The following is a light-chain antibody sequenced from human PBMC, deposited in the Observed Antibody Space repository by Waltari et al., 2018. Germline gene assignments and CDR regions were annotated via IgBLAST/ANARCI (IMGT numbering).Light chain of an antibody. V-gene: IGKV3-20*01. J-gene: IGKJ3*01. CDR3: QQYGSSPRT. Sequence: CRTSPSVSSNSLAWYQQKPCQAPRLLIYAASSRATGIPDRFSGSGSGTDFTLTISRLEPEDFAVYYCQQYGSSPRTFGPGTKVDVK. CDR1: PSVSSNS. CDR2: AAS.